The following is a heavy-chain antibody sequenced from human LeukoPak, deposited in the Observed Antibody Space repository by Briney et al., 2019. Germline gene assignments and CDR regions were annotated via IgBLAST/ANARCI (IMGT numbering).Heavy chain of an antibody. V-gene: IGHV3-23*01. CDR2: ISGSGGST. CDR3: AKDRDQSITMVRGKYFQH. D-gene: IGHD3-10*01. J-gene: IGHJ1*01. Sequence: AGGSLRLSCAASGFTFSSYAMSWVRQAPGKGLEWVSAISGSGGSTYYADSVKGRFTISRDNSKNTLYLQMNSLRAEDTAVYYCAKDRDQSITMVRGKYFQHWGQGTLVTVSS. CDR1: GFTFSSYA.